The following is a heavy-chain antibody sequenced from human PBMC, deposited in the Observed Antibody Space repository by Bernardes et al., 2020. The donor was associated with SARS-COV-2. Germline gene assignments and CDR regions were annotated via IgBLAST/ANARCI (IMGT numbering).Heavy chain of an antibody. CDR1: GFTLSDYW. Sequence: GGFPKTLRHALGFTLSDYWIAWVRPIPGKGLEWVGIIYPGDSDTRYSPSFQGQVTISADKSISTAYVNWSRLKASDTAMYYCARLGTLGVPGERTNYGMDVWGQGTTVTVSS. CDR2: IYPGDSDT. D-gene: IGHD7-27*01. CDR3: ARLGTLGVPGERTNYGMDV. V-gene: IGHV5-51*01. J-gene: IGHJ6*02.